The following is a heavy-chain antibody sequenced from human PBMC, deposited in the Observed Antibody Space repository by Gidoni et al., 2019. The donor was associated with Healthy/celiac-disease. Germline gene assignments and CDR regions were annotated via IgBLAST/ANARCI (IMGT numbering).Heavy chain of an antibody. Sequence: EVQLVESVGGLVQPGRSLRLSCAASGFTFDDYAMHWVRQAPGKGLEWVSGISWKSGSIGYADSVKGRFTISRDNAKNSLYLQMNRLRAEDTAWYYCAKDMRLRGFDWYVDLWGRGTLVTVSS. J-gene: IGHJ2*01. CDR3: AKDMRLRGFDWYVDL. CDR2: ISWKSGSI. CDR1: GFTFDDYA. V-gene: IGHV3-9*01. D-gene: IGHD3-16*01.